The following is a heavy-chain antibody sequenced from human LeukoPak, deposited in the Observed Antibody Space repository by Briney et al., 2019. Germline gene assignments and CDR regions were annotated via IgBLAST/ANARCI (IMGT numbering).Heavy chain of an antibody. CDR3: ARMEYYGSGGLFDY. V-gene: IGHV3-74*01. CDR1: GFTFSNYW. J-gene: IGHJ4*02. D-gene: IGHD3-10*01. CDR2: INSDGRST. Sequence: GGSLRLSCAASGFTFSNYWMHWVRQAPGKGLVWVSRINSDGRSTDYADSVKGRFTISRDNAKNSLYLQMNNLRAEDTAVYYCARMEYYGSGGLFDYWGQGTLVTVSS.